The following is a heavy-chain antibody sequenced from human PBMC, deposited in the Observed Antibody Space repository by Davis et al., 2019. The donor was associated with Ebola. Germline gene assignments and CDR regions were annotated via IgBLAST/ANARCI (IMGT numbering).Heavy chain of an antibody. J-gene: IGHJ4*02. CDR3: AKGRTIPLALDF. D-gene: IGHD2-2*02. CDR1: GFTFDNFW. CDR2: IYRDGSEK. Sequence: GESLKTPCAAPGFTFDNFWMSWVRQAPGKGLERVANIYRDGSEKYYVDSVKGRFTISRDNAKNSLYLQMNSLRGEDTAFYYCAKGRTIPLALDFWGRGTLVTVSS. V-gene: IGHV3-7*03.